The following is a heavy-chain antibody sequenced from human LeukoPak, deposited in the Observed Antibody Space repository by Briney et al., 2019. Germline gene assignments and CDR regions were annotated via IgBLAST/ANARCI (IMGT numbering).Heavy chain of an antibody. CDR3: ARVVPAANWFDP. D-gene: IGHD2-2*01. CDR2: ISAYNGNT. V-gene: IGHV1-18*01. Sequence: GTSVKVSCKASGFTFTSYGISWVRQAPGQGLEWMGWISAYNGNTNYAQKLQGRVTMTTDTSTSTAYMELRSLRSDDTAVYYCARVVPAANWFDPWGQGTLVTVSS. J-gene: IGHJ5*02. CDR1: GFTFTSYG.